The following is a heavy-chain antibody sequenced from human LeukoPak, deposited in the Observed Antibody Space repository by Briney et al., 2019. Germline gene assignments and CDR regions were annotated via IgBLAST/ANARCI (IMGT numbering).Heavy chain of an antibody. Sequence: AGGSLRLSCEVSGFTVSRHFMSWVRQAPGKGLEWVSSISGSGGSTYYADSVKGRFTISRDNSKNTLYLQMNSLRAEDTAIHYCAKSYYDFWSGYDAWGQGTLVTVSS. CDR3: AKSYYDFWSGYDA. J-gene: IGHJ4*02. V-gene: IGHV3-23*01. D-gene: IGHD3-3*01. CDR1: GFTVSRHF. CDR2: ISGSGGST.